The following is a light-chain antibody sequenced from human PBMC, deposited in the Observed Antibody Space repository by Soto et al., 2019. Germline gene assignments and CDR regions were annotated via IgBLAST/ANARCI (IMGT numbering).Light chain of an antibody. CDR3: QQYGRSPLLYT. V-gene: IGKV3-20*01. Sequence: ENVLTQSPGTLSLSPGERATLSCRASQSVTSNFLAWYQQKPAQAPRLLIYGASTRAAGVPDRFSGSGSGTDFTLTITRLEPEDFAGYYCQQYGRSPLLYTFGQGTKLGVK. CDR2: GAS. J-gene: IGKJ2*01. CDR1: QSVTSNF.